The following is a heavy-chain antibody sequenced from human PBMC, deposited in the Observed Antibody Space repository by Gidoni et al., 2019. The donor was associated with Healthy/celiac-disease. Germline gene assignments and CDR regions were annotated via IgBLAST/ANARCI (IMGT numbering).Heavy chain of an antibody. V-gene: IGHV3-15*01. CDR2: IKSKTDGGTT. CDR1: GFTFSNAW. J-gene: IGHJ3*02. Sequence: EVQLVASGGGLVKPGGSLRLSCAASGFTFSNAWMSWVRQAPGKGLEWVGRIKSKTDGGTTDYAAPVKGRFTISRDDSKNTLYLQMNSLKTEDTAVYYCTTGVFGVPARYPDAFDIWGQGTMVTVSS. D-gene: IGHD3-3*01. CDR3: TTGVFGVPARYPDAFDI.